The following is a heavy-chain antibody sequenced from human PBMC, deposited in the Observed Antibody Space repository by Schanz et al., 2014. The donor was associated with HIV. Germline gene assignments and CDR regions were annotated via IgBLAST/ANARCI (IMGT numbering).Heavy chain of an antibody. J-gene: IGHJ4*02. CDR3: ARHLWFGEDNLGY. D-gene: IGHD3-10*01. V-gene: IGHV3-23*01. CDR2: ISARGERT. CDR1: GFTFGSYA. Sequence: EVEMSESGGGLVQPGGSLRLSCVASGFTFGSYAVSWVRQAPXNPRKGVADISARGERTYYADSVKGRFTISRDNSKDMVYLHMNGLQAEDTAKYYCARHLWFGEDNLGYWGQGTVVIVSA.